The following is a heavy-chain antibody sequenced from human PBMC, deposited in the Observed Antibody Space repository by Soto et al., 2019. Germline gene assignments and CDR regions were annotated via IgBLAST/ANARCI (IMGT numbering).Heavy chain of an antibody. CDR1: GFTVSSNY. J-gene: IGHJ3*02. V-gene: IGHV3-66*01. CDR2: IYSGGST. CDR3: ARDGRYYYDSSGYSDAFDI. Sequence: PGGSLRLSCAASGFTVSSNYMSWVRQAPGKGLEWVSVIYSGGSTYYADSVKGRFTISRDNSKNTLYLQMNSLRAEDTAVYYCARDGRYYYDSSGYSDAFDIWGQGTMVTVSS. D-gene: IGHD3-22*01.